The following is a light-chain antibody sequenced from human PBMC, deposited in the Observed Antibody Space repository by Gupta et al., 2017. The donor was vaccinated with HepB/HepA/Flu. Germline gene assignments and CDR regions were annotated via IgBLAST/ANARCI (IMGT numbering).Light chain of an antibody. CDR2: DAS. J-gene: IGKJ4*01. CDR3: QQRTTWPLT. Sequence: EIVLTQSPATLSLSPGERATLSCRASQSISSYLVWYQQKPGQAPRLLIYDASKRPTGIPARFSGSGSGTDFTLTISSLEPEDFAVYHCQQRTTWPLTFGGGTKVELK. CDR1: QSISSY. V-gene: IGKV3-11*01.